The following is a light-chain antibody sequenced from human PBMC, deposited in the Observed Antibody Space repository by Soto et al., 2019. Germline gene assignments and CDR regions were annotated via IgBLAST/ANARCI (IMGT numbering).Light chain of an antibody. J-gene: IGKJ1*01. Sequence: DIQMTQSPSTLSASVGDRVTITCRAGQSISSWLTWYQQKAGQAPKLLIYKASIVESGVPSRFSGSGSGTEFTLTISSLRPDDSATYYCQQYSYFATFGQGTRVEVK. V-gene: IGKV1-5*03. CDR2: KAS. CDR1: QSISSW. CDR3: QQYSYFAT.